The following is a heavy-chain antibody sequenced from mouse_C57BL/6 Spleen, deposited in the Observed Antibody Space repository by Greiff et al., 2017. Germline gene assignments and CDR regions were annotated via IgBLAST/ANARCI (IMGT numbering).Heavy chain of an antibody. J-gene: IGHJ2*01. D-gene: IGHD6-2*01. CDR2: ISYDGSN. CDR3: ARDLFPP. Sequence: EVQLQESGPGLVKPSQSLSLTCSVTGYSITSGYYWNWIRQFPGNKLEWMGYISYDGSNNYNPSLKNRISITRDTSKNQFFLKLNSVTTEDTATYYCARDLFPPWGQGTTLTVSS. V-gene: IGHV3-6*01. CDR1: GYSITSGYY.